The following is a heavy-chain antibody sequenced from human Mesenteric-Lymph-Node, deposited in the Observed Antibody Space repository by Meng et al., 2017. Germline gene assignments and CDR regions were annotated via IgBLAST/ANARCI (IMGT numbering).Heavy chain of an antibody. D-gene: IGHD5-24*01. CDR2: ISGSGGST. J-gene: IGHJ4*02. CDR1: GFTFSSYA. Sequence: EVQLLESGGGLVQPGGSLRLSCAASGFTFSSYAMSWVRQAPGKGLEWVSTISGSGGSTYYADSVKGRFTISRDNSKNTLYLQMNSLRAEDTAAYYCAKPPADGYNYVDYWGQGTLVTVSS. CDR3: AKPPADGYNYVDY. V-gene: IGHV3-23*01.